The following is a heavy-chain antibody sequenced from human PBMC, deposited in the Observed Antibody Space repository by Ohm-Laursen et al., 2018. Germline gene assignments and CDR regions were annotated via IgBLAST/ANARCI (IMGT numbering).Heavy chain of an antibody. CDR3: ARGGTQLVTATSFDY. CDR1: GGSISSYY. V-gene: IGHV4-4*07. CDR2: IYTSGST. J-gene: IGHJ4*02. Sequence: SDTLSLTCTVSGGSISSYYWSWIRQPAGKGLEWIGRIYTSGSTNYNPSLKSRVTMSVDTSKNQFSLKLNSVTAADTAVYFCARGGTQLVTATSFDYWGQGALVTVSS. D-gene: IGHD2-21*02.